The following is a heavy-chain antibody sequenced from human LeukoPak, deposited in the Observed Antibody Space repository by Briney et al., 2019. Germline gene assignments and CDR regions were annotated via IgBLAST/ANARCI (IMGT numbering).Heavy chain of an antibody. CDR1: GFTFSSYS. J-gene: IGHJ6*03. Sequence: GGSLRLSCAASGFTFSSYSMNWVRQAPGKGLEWVSSLSSSSSYIYYADSVKGRFTISRDNAKNSLYLQMNSLRAEDTAVYYCARVEYYYGSGSYYNGTSYYYYMDVWGKGTTVTISS. D-gene: IGHD3-10*01. CDR2: LSSSSSYI. V-gene: IGHV3-21*01. CDR3: ARVEYYYGSGSYYNGTSYYYYMDV.